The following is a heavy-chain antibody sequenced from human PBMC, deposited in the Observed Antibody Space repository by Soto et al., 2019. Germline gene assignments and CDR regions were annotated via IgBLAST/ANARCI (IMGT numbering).Heavy chain of an antibody. Sequence: QLQLQESGPGLVKPSETLSLTCTVSGGSISSSSYYWGWIRQPPGKGLEWIGSIYYSGSNYYNPSLKSRVTISVDTSKNQFSLKLSSVTAADTAVYYCALVVPAAMLAFDIWGQGTMVTVSS. CDR1: GGSISSSSYY. D-gene: IGHD2-2*01. CDR3: ALVVPAAMLAFDI. V-gene: IGHV4-39*01. J-gene: IGHJ3*02. CDR2: IYYSGSN.